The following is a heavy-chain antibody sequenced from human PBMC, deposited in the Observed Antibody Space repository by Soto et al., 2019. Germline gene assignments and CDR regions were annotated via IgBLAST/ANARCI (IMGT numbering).Heavy chain of an antibody. V-gene: IGHV3-23*01. CDR2: VSGSGGST. CDR3: AKYSSGWYYPFDY. D-gene: IGHD6-19*01. J-gene: IGHJ4*02. CDR1: GFTFSSYA. Sequence: GGSLRLSCAASGFTFSSYAMSWVRQAPGKGLEWVSSVSGSGGSTYYADSVKGRFTISRDNSKNTVYLQMNSLRAEDTAVYYCAKYSSGWYYPFDYWGQGTLVTVSS.